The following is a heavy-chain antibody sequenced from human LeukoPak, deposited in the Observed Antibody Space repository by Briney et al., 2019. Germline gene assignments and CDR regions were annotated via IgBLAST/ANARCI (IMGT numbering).Heavy chain of an antibody. Sequence: ASETLSLTCTVSGGSISSYHWSWIRQSPGKGLEWIGYIYYSGSTNYNPSLKSRVTISLDTSKNQSSLKLISVTAADTAVYYCARAYGGYSSSPYNWLDPWGQGTLVTVSS. CDR1: GGSISSYH. J-gene: IGHJ5*02. D-gene: IGHD6-6*01. CDR2: IYYSGST. CDR3: ARAYGGYSSSPYNWLDP. V-gene: IGHV4-59*01.